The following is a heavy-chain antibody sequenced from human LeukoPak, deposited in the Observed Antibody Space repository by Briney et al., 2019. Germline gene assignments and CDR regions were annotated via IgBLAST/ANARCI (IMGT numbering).Heavy chain of an antibody. CDR1: GFTFNTYW. V-gene: IGHV3-7*03. CDR2: INPSESVK. J-gene: IGHJ6*02. CDR3: ARGGGLDV. D-gene: IGHD3-16*01. Sequence: GGSLRLSCTASGFTFNTYWMNWARQAPGKGLEWVASINPSESVKYYVNSVKGRFTISRDNAKNSLYLQMSNLRAEDTAVYFCARGGGLDVWGQGATVTVSS.